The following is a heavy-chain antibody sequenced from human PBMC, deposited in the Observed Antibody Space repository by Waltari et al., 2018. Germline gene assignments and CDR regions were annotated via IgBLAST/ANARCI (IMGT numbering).Heavy chain of an antibody. D-gene: IGHD2-8*02. V-gene: IGHV4-59*11. Sequence: QVQLQESGPGLVKPSETLSLTCTVSGGSISSPYWSWLRQPPGKGLEWIGYIYYSGSTNYNPSLKSRVTISVDTSKNQFSLKLSSVTAADTAVYYCALQGYCTGGVCYGFDPWGQGTLVTVSS. CDR3: ALQGYCTGGVCYGFDP. J-gene: IGHJ5*02. CDR2: IYYSGST. CDR1: GGSISSPY.